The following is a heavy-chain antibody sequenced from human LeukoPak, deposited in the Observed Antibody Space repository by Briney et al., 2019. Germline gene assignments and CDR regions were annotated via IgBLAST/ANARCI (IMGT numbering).Heavy chain of an antibody. V-gene: IGHV3-9*01. CDR2: ISWNSGYI. CDR1: GFTFDDYV. Sequence: DRSLRLSCAASGFTFDDYVMNWVRQAPGKGLEWVSSISWNSGYIAYADSVKGRFTISRDNAKNSLYLQMNNLRTEDTALYFCAKALFEGEFDYWGQGTQVTVSS. CDR3: AKALFEGEFDY. D-gene: IGHD3-16*01. J-gene: IGHJ4*02.